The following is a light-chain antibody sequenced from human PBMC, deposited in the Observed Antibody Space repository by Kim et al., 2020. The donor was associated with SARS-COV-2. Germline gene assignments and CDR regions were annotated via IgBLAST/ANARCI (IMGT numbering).Light chain of an antibody. J-gene: IGKJ1*01. V-gene: IGKV3-15*01. CDR3: QQYDNWPRT. CDR2: AAA. Sequence: EIMMTQSPSTLSVSPGEGATLSCRASQSVRRNLAWYQQRPGRAPRLLIYAAATRATDIPARFSGSGSETTFTLTISSLESEDFALYYCQQYDNWPRTFGQGTKVDIK. CDR1: QSVRRN.